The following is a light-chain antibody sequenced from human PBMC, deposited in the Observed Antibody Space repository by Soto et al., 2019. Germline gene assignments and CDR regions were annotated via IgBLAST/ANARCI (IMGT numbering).Light chain of an antibody. J-gene: IGKJ2*01. CDR1: QSVSSN. CDR2: GAS. Sequence: EIVMTQSPATLSVSPGERATLSSRASQSVSSNLAWYQQKPGQAPRLLIYGASTRATGIPARFSGSGSGTEFTLTISSLQSEDFAVYYCQQYNNWPPGTFGQGTKLEI. CDR3: QQYNNWPPGT. V-gene: IGKV3-15*01.